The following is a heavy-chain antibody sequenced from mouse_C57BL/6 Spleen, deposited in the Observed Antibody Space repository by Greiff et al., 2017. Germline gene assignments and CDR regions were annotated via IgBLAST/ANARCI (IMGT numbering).Heavy chain of an antibody. CDR2: IYPGDGDT. D-gene: IGHD2-12*01. V-gene: IGHV1-82*01. CDR1: GYAFSSSW. Sequence: LVESGPELVKPGASVKISCKASGYAFSSSWMNWVKQRPGKGLEWIGRIYPGDGDTNYNGKFKGKATLTADKSSSPAYMQLSSLTSEDSAVYFCARSNDGWFAYWGQGTLVTVSA. CDR3: ARSNDGWFAY. J-gene: IGHJ3*01.